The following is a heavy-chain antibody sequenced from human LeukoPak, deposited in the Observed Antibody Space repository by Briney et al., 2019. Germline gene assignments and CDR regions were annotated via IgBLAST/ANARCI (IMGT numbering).Heavy chain of an antibody. D-gene: IGHD3-22*01. Sequence: GESLMISCTGSGYSFTNYWIGWVRQMPGKGLEWMGIIYPDDSDTRYRPSFQGQVTISADKSISTAYLQWSSLKASDTAMYYCARQAAPITYYYDSSGYQDYWGQGTLVTVSS. CDR3: ARQAAPITYYYDSSGYQDY. CDR1: GYSFTNYW. CDR2: IYPDDSDT. J-gene: IGHJ4*02. V-gene: IGHV5-51*01.